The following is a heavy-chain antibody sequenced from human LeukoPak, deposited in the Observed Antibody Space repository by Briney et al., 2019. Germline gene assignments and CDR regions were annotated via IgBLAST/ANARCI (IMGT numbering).Heavy chain of an antibody. Sequence: GESLKISCKGSGYSFISYWIGWVRQMPGKGLEWMGIIYPGDSDTRYSPSFQGQVTISADKSIRNAYLQWSSLKASDTAMYYCARGSSGYTYGFDYWGQGTLVTVSS. CDR3: ARGSSGYTYGFDY. V-gene: IGHV5-51*01. CDR2: IYPGDSDT. CDR1: GYSFISYW. J-gene: IGHJ4*02. D-gene: IGHD5-18*01.